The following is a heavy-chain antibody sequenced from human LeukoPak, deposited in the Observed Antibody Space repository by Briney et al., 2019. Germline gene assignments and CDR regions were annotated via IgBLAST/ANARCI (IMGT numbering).Heavy chain of an antibody. CDR3: ARDAYCGGDCYSDY. CDR1: GYTFTIYG. CDR2: ISAYNGNT. D-gene: IGHD2-21*02. V-gene: IGHV1-18*01. J-gene: IGHJ4*02. Sequence: ASVNVSCTASGYTFTIYGISWVRQAPGQGLEWMGWISAYNGNTNYAQKLQGRVTMTTDTSTSTAYMELRSLRSDDTAVYYCARDAYCGGDCYSDYWGQGTLVTVSS.